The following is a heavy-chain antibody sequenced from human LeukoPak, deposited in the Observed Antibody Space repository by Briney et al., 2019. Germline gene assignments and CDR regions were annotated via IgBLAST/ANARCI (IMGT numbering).Heavy chain of an antibody. CDR1: GFTFDDYA. D-gene: IGHD3-22*01. J-gene: IGHJ3*02. CDR2: ISWNSGSI. Sequence: GGSLRLSCAASGFTFDDYAMHWVRQAPGKGLEWVSGISWNSGSIGYADSVKGRFTISRDNAKNSLYPQMNSLRAEDTALYYCAKDHRGGYSVAPFDIWGQGTMVTVSS. CDR3: AKDHRGGYSVAPFDI. V-gene: IGHV3-9*01.